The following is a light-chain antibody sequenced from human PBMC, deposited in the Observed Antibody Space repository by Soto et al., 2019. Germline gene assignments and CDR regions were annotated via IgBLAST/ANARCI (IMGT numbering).Light chain of an antibody. CDR1: QSVSSN. Sequence: EIVMTQSPATLSVSPGERATHSCRASQSVSSNLAWYQQKPGQAPRLLMYGASTRATGIPDRFSGSGSGTEFTLTISSLQSEDFAVYYCQQHNNWPPWTFGQGTKVEIK. J-gene: IGKJ1*01. CDR3: QQHNNWPPWT. CDR2: GAS. V-gene: IGKV3-15*01.